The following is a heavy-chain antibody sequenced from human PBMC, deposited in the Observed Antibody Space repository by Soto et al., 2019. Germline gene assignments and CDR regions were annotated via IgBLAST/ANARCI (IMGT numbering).Heavy chain of an antibody. CDR1: GFTFSSYW. Sequence: GGSLRLSCAASGFTFSSYWMSWVRQAPGKGLEWVANIKQGGSEKYYVDSVKGRFTISRDNAKNSLYLQMNSLRAEDTAVYYCARVGCSSTSCYLYWYFDLWGRGTLVTVSS. CDR3: ARVGCSSTSCYLYWYFDL. J-gene: IGHJ2*01. D-gene: IGHD2-2*01. CDR2: IKQGGSEK. V-gene: IGHV3-7*01.